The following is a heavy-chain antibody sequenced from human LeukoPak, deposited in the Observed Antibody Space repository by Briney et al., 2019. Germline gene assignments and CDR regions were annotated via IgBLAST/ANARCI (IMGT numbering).Heavy chain of an antibody. Sequence: SETLSLTCTVSGGSISSYYWGWIRQPPGKGLEWIASINYREDTFYNPSLKGRVTISVDTSKNQFSLKLSSVTAADTAVYYCARGSWVVITAEPAFDYWGQGTLVTVSS. D-gene: IGHD3-22*01. CDR2: INYREDT. J-gene: IGHJ4*02. V-gene: IGHV4-39*07. CDR3: ARGSWVVITAEPAFDY. CDR1: GGSISSYY.